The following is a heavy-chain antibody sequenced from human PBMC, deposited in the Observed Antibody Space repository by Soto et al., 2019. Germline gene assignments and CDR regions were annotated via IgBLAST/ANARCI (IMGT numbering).Heavy chain of an antibody. D-gene: IGHD3-3*01. Sequence: QVQLVESGGDLVKPGGSLRLSCAASGYTFSDYYLSWIRQAPGKGLEWISYIDTSSTKIYYADSVRGRFTISRDNGKNSLFLEMNNLRVEDTAVYFCASHYDLWTGYLSPLDYWGRGTLVTVSS. V-gene: IGHV3-11*01. J-gene: IGHJ4*02. CDR1: GYTFSDYY. CDR3: ASHYDLWTGYLSPLDY. CDR2: IDTSSTKI.